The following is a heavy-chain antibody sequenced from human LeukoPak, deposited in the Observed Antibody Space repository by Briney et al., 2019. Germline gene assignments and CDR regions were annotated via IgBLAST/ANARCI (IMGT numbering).Heavy chain of an antibody. CDR1: GFTFSSYA. J-gene: IGHJ6*02. Sequence: PGRSLRLSCAASGFTFSSYAMHWVRQAPGKGLEWVAVISYDGSNKYYADSVKGRFTISRDNSKNTLYLQMNSLRAEDTAVYYCARDPQEDYYYGMDVWGQGTTVTVSS. CDR3: ARDPQEDYYYGMDV. CDR2: ISYDGSNK. V-gene: IGHV3-30-3*01.